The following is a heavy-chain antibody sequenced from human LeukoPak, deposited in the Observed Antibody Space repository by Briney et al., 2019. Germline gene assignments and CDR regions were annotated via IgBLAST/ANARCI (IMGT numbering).Heavy chain of an antibody. Sequence: PGGFLRLSCAASAFTFRSYAMSWVRRASGKGLEWVSTISGSGDGTYYADSVKGRLTISRDNSKNTLFLQMNSLRAEDTAVYYCARRIGGSDWYYFDFWGQRTLVTVSS. CDR3: ARRIGGSDWYYFDF. V-gene: IGHV3-23*01. J-gene: IGHJ4*02. CDR1: AFTFRSYA. D-gene: IGHD6-19*01. CDR2: ISGSGDGT.